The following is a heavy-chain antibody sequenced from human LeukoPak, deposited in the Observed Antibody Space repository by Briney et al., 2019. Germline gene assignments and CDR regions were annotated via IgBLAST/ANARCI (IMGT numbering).Heavy chain of an antibody. CDR2: ISNSGAGT. V-gene: IGHV3-23*01. CDR3: AKERYCTNGVCYIYFDY. CDR1: GFTFSSYA. D-gene: IGHD2-8*01. Sequence: GSLRLSCAASGFTFSSYAMSWVRQAPGKGLEWVSAISNSGAGTYYPDSVKGRFTISRDNSKNTLYLQMNSLRAEDTAVYYCAKERYCTNGVCYIYFDYWGQGTLVTVSS. J-gene: IGHJ4*02.